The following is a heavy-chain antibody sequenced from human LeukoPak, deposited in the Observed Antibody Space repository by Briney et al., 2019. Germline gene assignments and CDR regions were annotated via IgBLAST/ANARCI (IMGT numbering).Heavy chain of an antibody. CDR2: INSDGSST. J-gene: IGHJ4*02. Sequence: GGSLRLSCAASGFTFSSYWMHWVRQAPGKGLVWVSRINSDGSSTSYADSVKGRFTISRDNAKNTLYLQMNSLRAEDTAVYYCARFAYSSSAFDYWGQGTLVTVSS. D-gene: IGHD6-6*01. CDR1: GFTFSSYW. CDR3: ARFAYSSSAFDY. V-gene: IGHV3-74*01.